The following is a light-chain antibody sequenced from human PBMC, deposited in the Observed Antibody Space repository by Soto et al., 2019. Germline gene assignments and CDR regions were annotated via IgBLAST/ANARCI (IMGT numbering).Light chain of an antibody. CDR1: SSDF. CDR2: SNV. V-gene: IGLV1-44*01. CDR3: AASDDSLNGLV. J-gene: IGLJ1*01. Sequence: SVLTQPASVSGSPGQSITISCTGISSDFGTAPKPLIYSNVQRPSGVPDRFSASKSATSASLAIRGLQFDDEADYYCAASDDSLNGLVLGTGTKVTVL.